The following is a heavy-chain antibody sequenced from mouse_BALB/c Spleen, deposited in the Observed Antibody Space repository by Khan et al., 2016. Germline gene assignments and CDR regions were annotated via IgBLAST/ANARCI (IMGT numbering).Heavy chain of an antibody. Sequence: EVQLKESGPSLVKPSQTLSLTCSVTGDSITSGYWNWIRKFPGNKLEYMGYISYSGSTYYNPSLKSRISITRDTSKNRSYLQLNCVTTEDTATFYCAVLGFAYWGQGTLVTVSA. V-gene: IGHV3-8*02. CDR1: GDSITSGY. CDR3: AVLGFAY. D-gene: IGHD4-1*01. J-gene: IGHJ3*01. CDR2: ISYSGST.